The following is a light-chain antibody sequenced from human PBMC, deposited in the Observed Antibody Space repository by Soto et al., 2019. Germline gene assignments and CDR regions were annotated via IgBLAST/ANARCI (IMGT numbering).Light chain of an antibody. Sequence: QSVLTQPPSVSGAPGQRVTISCTGSSSNIGAGYDVHWYKQLPGTAPKLLIYDNRNRPSGVPDRFSGSKSGTSASLAITELQAEDEADYYCQSYDSSLSGWVFGGGTKLTVL. CDR2: DNR. CDR3: QSYDSSLSGWV. V-gene: IGLV1-40*01. J-gene: IGLJ3*02. CDR1: SSNIGAGYD.